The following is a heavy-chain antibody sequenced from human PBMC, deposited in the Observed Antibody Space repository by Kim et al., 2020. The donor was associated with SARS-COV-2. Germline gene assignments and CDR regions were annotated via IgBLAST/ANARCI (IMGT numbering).Heavy chain of an antibody. Sequence: GGSLRLSCAASGFTFSSYNMNWVRQPPGKGLEWVSYIRGSGNHIYYAESVKGRFTISRDNAKNSLYLQMNSLRAEDTAVYYCARGLDMDVWGPGTTVTVS. CDR2: IRGSGNHI. D-gene: IGHD6-19*01. V-gene: IGHV3-21*01. CDR1: GFTFSSYN. CDR3: ARGLDMDV. J-gene: IGHJ6*02.